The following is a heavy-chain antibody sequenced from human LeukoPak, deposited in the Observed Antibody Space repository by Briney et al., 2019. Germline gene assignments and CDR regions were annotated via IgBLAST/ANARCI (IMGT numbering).Heavy chain of an antibody. V-gene: IGHV3-33*08. CDR2: IWYDGSNK. J-gene: IGHJ4*02. D-gene: IGHD6-19*01. CDR1: GFTFSSYG. Sequence: GGSLRLSCAASGFTFSSYGMHWVRQAPGKGLEWVALIWYDGSNKYYADSVKGRFTISRDNSKNTLYLQMNSLRAEDTAIYYCARDPGGSGYSFDSWGQGTLVTVSS. CDR3: ARDPGGSGYSFDS.